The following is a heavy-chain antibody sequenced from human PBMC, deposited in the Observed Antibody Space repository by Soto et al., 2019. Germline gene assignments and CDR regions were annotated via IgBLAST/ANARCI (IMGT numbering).Heavy chain of an antibody. CDR3: ARGITIPKLDY. CDR2: IYYSGST. Sequence: SETLSLTCTVSGGSISSHYWSWIRQPPGKGLEWIGYIYYSGSTNYNPSLKSRVTISVDTSKNQFSLKLSSVTAADTAVYYCARGITIPKLDYWGQGTLVIVSS. D-gene: IGHD3-3*01. J-gene: IGHJ4*02. CDR1: GGSISSHY. V-gene: IGHV4-59*11.